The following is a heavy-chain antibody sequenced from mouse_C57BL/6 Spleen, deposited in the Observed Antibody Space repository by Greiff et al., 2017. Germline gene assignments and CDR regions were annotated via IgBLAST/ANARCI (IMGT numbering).Heavy chain of an antibody. CDR2: INPSSGYT. V-gene: IGHV1-7*01. J-gene: IGHJ4*01. D-gene: IGHD2-5*01. Sequence: QVQLKQSGAELAKPGASVKLSCKASGYTFTSYWMHWVKQRPGQGLEWIGYINPSSGYTKYNQKFKDKATLTADKSSSTAYMQLSSLTYEDSAVXYCARDKVLSNYPYAMDYWGQGTSVTVSS. CDR1: GYTFTSYW. CDR3: ARDKVLSNYPYAMDY.